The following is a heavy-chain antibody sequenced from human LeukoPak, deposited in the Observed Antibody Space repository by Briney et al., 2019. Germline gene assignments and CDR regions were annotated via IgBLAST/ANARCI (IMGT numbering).Heavy chain of an antibody. V-gene: IGHV4-39*07. D-gene: IGHD6-19*01. CDR1: GDSISSSTYY. CDR2: IYFNGRT. CDR3: VRDPKSAVAADWFDP. J-gene: IGHJ5*02. Sequence: SETLSLTCTVSGDSISSSTYYWGWIRQPPGKGLEWIGSIYFNGRTYYSPSLKSRVTISIDTSNQFSLRLDSMTAADTAVYYCVRDPKSAVAADWFDPWGQGTLVTVSS.